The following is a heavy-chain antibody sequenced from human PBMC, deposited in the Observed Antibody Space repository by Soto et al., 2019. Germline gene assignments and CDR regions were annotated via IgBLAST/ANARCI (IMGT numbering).Heavy chain of an antibody. Sequence: QVQLVQSGAEVKKPGASVKVSCKASGYTFTGYYMHWVRQAPGQGLEWMGWINPNSGGTNYAQKFQGWVTMTRDTSISTAYMELSRLRSDDTAVYYCARGYVGELNIPDYMDVWGKGTTVTVSS. CDR3: ARGYVGELNIPDYMDV. V-gene: IGHV1-2*04. D-gene: IGHD3-10*01. CDR2: INPNSGGT. CDR1: GYTFTGYY. J-gene: IGHJ6*03.